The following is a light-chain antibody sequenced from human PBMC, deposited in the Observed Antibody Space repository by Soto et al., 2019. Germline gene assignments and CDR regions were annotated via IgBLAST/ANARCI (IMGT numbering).Light chain of an antibody. J-gene: IGLJ1*01. CDR3: SSYTSSSTPDV. Sequence: QSVLTQPASVSGSPGQSIAISCTGTSYDVGGYNYVSWYQQHPVKAPQLIIYDVTNRPSGVSDRFSGSKTGNTASLTISGLQSEDEADYYCSSYTSSSTPDVFGAGTKVTVL. CDR2: DVT. V-gene: IGLV2-14*01. CDR1: SYDVGGYNY.